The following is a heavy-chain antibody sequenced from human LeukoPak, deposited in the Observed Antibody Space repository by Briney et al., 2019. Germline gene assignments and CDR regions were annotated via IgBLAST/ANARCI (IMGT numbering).Heavy chain of an antibody. J-gene: IGHJ5*02. Sequence: SETLCLTCTVSGDSINSYYWSWIRQPAGKGLEWIGRIYTSGSTNYNPSLKSRVTMSVDTSKNQFSLKLSSVTAADTAVFYCARERLGDVVWFDPWGQGILVTVSS. CDR3: ARERLGDVVWFDP. V-gene: IGHV4-4*07. CDR2: IYTSGST. CDR1: GDSINSYY. D-gene: IGHD5-12*01.